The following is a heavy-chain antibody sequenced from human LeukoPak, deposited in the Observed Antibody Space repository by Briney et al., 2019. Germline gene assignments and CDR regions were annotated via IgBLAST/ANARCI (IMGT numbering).Heavy chain of an antibody. CDR2: ISSSGSTI. J-gene: IGHJ5*02. D-gene: IGHD5-12*01. V-gene: IGHV3-48*03. CDR3: ARVPYIVATIAFDP. CDR1: GFTFSSYE. Sequence: GGSLRLSCAASGFTFSSYEMNWVRQAPGKGLEWVSYISSSGSTIYYADSVKGRFTISRDNAKNSLYLQMNSLRAEDTAVYYCARVPYIVATIAFDPWGQGTLVTVSS.